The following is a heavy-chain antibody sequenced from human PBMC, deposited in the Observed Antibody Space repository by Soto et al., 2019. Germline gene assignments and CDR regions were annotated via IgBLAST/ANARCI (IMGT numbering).Heavy chain of an antibody. V-gene: IGHV3-33*01. CDR1: GFTFSSYG. D-gene: IGHD3-10*01. CDR2: IWYDGSNK. J-gene: IGHJ4*02. Sequence: QVQLVESGGGVVQPGRSLRLSCAASGFTFSSYGMHWVRQAPGKGLEWVAVIWYDGSNKYYADSGKGRFTISRDNSKNTLDLQMNSLRAEDTAVYYCARDELDSGSLDYWGQGTLVTVSS. CDR3: ARDELDSGSLDY.